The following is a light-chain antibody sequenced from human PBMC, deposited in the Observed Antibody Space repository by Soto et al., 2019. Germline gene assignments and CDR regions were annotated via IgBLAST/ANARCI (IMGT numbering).Light chain of an antibody. CDR3: QQTYSTPLT. CDR1: QTVGIY. Sequence: DIPMTQSPSSLSASVGDRLTITCRASQTVGIYLNWFQHKSGKAPKLLIYTASSLRSGVPSRFSGSGSGTDFTLTISSLQPEDFATYYCQQTYSTPLTFGGGTKVEI. J-gene: IGKJ4*01. V-gene: IGKV1-39*01. CDR2: TAS.